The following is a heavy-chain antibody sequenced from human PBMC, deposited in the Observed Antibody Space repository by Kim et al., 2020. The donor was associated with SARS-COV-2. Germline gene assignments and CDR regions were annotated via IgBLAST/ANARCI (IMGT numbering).Heavy chain of an antibody. D-gene: IGHD2-15*01. CDR3: AKDRYCSGGSCYYYGMDV. V-gene: IGHV3-23*01. J-gene: IGHJ6*02. Sequence: VNGRFTISRDNSKNTLYRQMNSLRAEDTAVYYCAKDRYCSGGSCYYYGMDVWGQGTTVTVSS.